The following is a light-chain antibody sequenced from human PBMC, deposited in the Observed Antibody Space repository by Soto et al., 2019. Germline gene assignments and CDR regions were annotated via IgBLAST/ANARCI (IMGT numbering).Light chain of an antibody. CDR1: QSVSIY. CDR3: QQRSNWPLT. J-gene: IGKJ4*01. CDR2: DAS. V-gene: IGKV3-11*01. Sequence: EIVLTQSPATLSLSPGERATLSCRASQSVSIYLAWYQHKPGQAPRLLVYDASNRATGIPARFGGSGSGTDFTLTISSLEPEDFAVYYSQQRSNWPLTFGGGTKVEIK.